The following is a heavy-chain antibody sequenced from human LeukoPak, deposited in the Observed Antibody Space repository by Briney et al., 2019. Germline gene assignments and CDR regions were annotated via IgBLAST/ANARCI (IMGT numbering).Heavy chain of an antibody. CDR1: GFTFSSYA. J-gene: IGHJ4*02. V-gene: IGHV3-23*01. Sequence: GGSLRLSCAASGFTFSSYAMSWVRQAPGKGLGWVSAISGSGGSTYYADSVKGRFTISRDNSKNTLYLQMNSLRAEDTAVYYCAKDGSVITMIVVVMAYYFDYWGQGTLVTVSS. CDR3: AKDGSVITMIVVVMAYYFDY. CDR2: ISGSGGST. D-gene: IGHD3-22*01.